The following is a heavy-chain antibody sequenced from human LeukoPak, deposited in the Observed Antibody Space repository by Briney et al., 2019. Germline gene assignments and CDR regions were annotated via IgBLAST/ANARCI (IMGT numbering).Heavy chain of an antibody. Sequence: GGSLRLSCAASGFTFSSYGMHWVRQAPGKGLEWVAFIRYDGSNKYYADSVKGRFTISRDNAKNSLYLQMNSLRAEDTAVYYCARGITVTTLRWDYWGQGTLVTVSS. CDR3: ARGITVTTLRWDY. J-gene: IGHJ4*02. V-gene: IGHV3-30*02. D-gene: IGHD4-17*01. CDR1: GFTFSSYG. CDR2: IRYDGSNK.